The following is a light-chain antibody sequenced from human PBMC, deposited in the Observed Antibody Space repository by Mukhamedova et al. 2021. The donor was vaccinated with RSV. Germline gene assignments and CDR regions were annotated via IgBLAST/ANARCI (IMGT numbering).Light chain of an antibody. Sequence: WYQRRVHGKAPKLLISAASTLHSGAPSRFSGSGSGTTFTLTINSLRPEDFATYFCQQGFNLPLTFGGGTKVEI. CDR2: AAS. V-gene: IGKV1-39*01. CDR3: QQGFNLPLT. J-gene: IGKJ4*01.